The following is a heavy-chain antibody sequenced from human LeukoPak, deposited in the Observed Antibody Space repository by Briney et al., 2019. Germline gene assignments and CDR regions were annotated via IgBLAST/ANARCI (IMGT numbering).Heavy chain of an antibody. J-gene: IGHJ4*02. V-gene: IGHV3-23*01. D-gene: IGHD6-13*01. CDR3: AIIGAAAYMAY. CDR1: GFTFSSYA. Sequence: QTGGSLRLSCAASGFTFSSYAMSWVRQAPGKGLEWVSAISGSGGSTYYADSVKGRFTISRDNSKNTLYLQMNSLRAEDTAVYYCAIIGAAAYMAYWGQGTLVTVSS. CDR2: ISGSGGST.